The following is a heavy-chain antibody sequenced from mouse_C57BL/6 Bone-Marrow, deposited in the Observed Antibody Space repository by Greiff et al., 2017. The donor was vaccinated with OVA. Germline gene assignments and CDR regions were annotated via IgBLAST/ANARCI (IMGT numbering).Heavy chain of an antibody. CDR3: TRWGWLRRYYFDY. V-gene: IGHV1-15*01. D-gene: IGHD2-2*01. Sequence: QVQLQQSGAELVRPGASVTLSCKASGYTFTDYEMHWVKQTPVHGLEWIGAIDPETGGTAYNQKFKGKAILTADKSSSTAYMELRSLTSEDSAVYYCTRWGWLRRYYFDYWGQGTTLTVSS. CDR1: GYTFTDYE. J-gene: IGHJ2*01. CDR2: IDPETGGT.